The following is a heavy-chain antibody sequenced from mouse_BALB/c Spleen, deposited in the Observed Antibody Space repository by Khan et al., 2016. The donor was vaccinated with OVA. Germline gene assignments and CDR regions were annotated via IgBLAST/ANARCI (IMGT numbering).Heavy chain of an antibody. D-gene: IGHD2-10*01. CDR3: ARQPYYHYNVMDY. V-gene: IGHV2-6-1*01. Sequence: VQLQESGPGLVAPSQSLSITCTISGFSLTNYGVHWVRQPPGKGLEWLVVIWSDGSTTYNSALKSRLTTTTDNSKSQVFLKMTSLLTDDTAIYFGARQPYYHYNVMDYWGQGTSVTVSS. CDR1: GFSLTNYG. J-gene: IGHJ4*01. CDR2: IWSDGST.